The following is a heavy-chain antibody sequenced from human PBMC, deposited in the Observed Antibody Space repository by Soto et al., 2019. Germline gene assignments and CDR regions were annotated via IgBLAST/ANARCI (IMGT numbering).Heavy chain of an antibody. V-gene: IGHV4-31*03. CDR1: GGSISSGGYY. CDR3: ARSLLRRHLDWFDP. Sequence: PSETLSLTCTVSGGSISSGGYYWSWIRQHPGKGLEWIGYIYYSGSTYYNPSLKSRVTISVDTSKNQFSLKLSSVTAADTAVYYCARSLLRRHLDWFDPWGQGTLVTVSS. CDR2: IYYSGST. D-gene: IGHD1-26*01. J-gene: IGHJ5*02.